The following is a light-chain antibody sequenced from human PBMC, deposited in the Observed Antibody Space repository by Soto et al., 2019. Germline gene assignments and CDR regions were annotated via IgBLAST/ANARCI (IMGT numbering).Light chain of an antibody. V-gene: IGKV3-11*01. CDR2: DAS. Sequence: DIVLTQSPATLSLSPGERATLSCRASQSVSSYLAWYQQKPGQAPMLLIYDASNRATGIPARFSGSGSGTDITRTISSLRPEDVAVYYCQQRSNWPPLTFGGGTKVEIK. J-gene: IGKJ4*01. CDR1: QSVSSY. CDR3: QQRSNWPPLT.